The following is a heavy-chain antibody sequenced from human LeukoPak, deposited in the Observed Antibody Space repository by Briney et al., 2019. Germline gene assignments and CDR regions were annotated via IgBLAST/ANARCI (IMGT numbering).Heavy chain of an antibody. D-gene: IGHD5-12*01. V-gene: IGHV3-9*01. CDR2: ISWNSGSI. CDR1: GFTFDDYA. CDR3: AREDMREWLPSPPYYYYYMDV. Sequence: GGSLRLSCEASGFTFDDYAMHWVRQAPGKGLEWVSGISWNSGSIGYADSVKGRFTISRDNAKNSLDLQMNSLRAEDTAVYYCAREDMREWLPSPPYYYYYMDVWGKGTTVTISS. J-gene: IGHJ6*03.